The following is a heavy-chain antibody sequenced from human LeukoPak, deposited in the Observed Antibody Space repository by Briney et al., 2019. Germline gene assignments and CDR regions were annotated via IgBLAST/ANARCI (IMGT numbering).Heavy chain of an antibody. Sequence: GGSLRLSCAASGFTFSSYEMNWVRQAPGKGLEWVSYISSSGSTIYYADSVKSRFTISRDNAKNSLHLQMNSLRAEDTAVYYCARDDRGYSGYGRYYYYYMDVWGKGTTVTISS. V-gene: IGHV3-48*03. J-gene: IGHJ6*03. CDR3: ARDDRGYSGYGRYYYYYMDV. CDR1: GFTFSSYE. CDR2: ISSSGSTI. D-gene: IGHD5-12*01.